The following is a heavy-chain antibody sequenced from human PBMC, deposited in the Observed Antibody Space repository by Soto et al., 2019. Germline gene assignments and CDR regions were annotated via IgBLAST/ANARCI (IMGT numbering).Heavy chain of an antibody. D-gene: IGHD5-18*01. J-gene: IGHJ4*02. CDR2: IYPGDSNT. V-gene: IGHV5-51*01. CDR1: GYSFTSYW. CDR3: ARRVYGYSYAD. Sequence: GESLKISCKGSGYSFTSYWIGWVRQMPGKGLEWMGIIYPGDSNTRYSPSLQGQVTISVDKSISTAYLQWSSLKASDTAIYYCARRVYGYSYADWGQGTLVTVSS.